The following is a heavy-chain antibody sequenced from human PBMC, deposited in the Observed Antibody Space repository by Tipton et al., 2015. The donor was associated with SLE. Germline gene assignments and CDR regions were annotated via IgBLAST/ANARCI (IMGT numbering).Heavy chain of an antibody. CDR3: TAGRQWPPRH. Sequence: RSLRLSCTASGFTFGDYAMSWVRQAPGKGLEWVGFIRSKAYGGTTEYAASVKGRFTISRDDSKSIAYLQMNSLKTEDTAVYYCTAGRQWPPRHWGQGTMVTVSS. CDR1: GFTFGDYA. J-gene: IGHJ4*02. V-gene: IGHV3-49*04. D-gene: IGHD6-19*01. CDR2: IRSKAYGGTT.